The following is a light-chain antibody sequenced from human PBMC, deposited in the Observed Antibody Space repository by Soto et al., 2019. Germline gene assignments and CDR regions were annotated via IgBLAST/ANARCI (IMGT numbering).Light chain of an antibody. J-gene: IGKJ5*01. CDR2: DAS. CDR1: QSVSSY. Sequence: EIVMTQSPATLSVSPGERATLSCRASQSVSSYLAWYQQKPGQAPRLLIYDASNRATGIPARFSGSGSGTEFTLTISSLQSEDFAVYYCQQYNNWITFGQGTRLEIK. V-gene: IGKV3D-15*01. CDR3: QQYNNWIT.